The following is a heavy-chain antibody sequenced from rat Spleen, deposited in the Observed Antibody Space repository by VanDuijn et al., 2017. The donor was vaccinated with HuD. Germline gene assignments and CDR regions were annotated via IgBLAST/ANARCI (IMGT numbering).Heavy chain of an antibody. J-gene: IGHJ3*01. V-gene: IGHV5-7*01. CDR3: TRPDYGYPFAY. D-gene: IGHD1-7*01. Sequence: EVQLVESGGGLVQPGKSLKLSCAASGFTFSDSNMAWVRQAPKKGLELVAAISYDGGSTYYRDSVKGRYTISRDNAKSTLYLQMDSLRSEDTATYYCTRPDYGYPFAYWGQGTLVTVSS. CDR2: ISYDGGST. CDR1: GFTFSDSN.